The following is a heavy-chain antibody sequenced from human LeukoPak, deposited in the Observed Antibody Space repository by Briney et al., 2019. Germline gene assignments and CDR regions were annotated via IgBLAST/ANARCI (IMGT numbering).Heavy chain of an antibody. CDR3: ARAAVPAAPLDY. CDR2: FSGSGGST. Sequence: GGSLRLSCAASGFTFSNYAMSWVRQAPGKGLEWVSAFSGSGGSTYYADSVKGRFTISRDNSKNTPSLQMNSLRAEDTAVYYCARAAVPAAPLDYWGQGTLVTVSS. CDR1: GFTFSNYA. J-gene: IGHJ4*02. D-gene: IGHD6-19*01. V-gene: IGHV3-23*01.